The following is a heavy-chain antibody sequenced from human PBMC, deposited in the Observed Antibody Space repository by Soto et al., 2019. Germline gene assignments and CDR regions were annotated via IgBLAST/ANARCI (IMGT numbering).Heavy chain of an antibody. CDR1: GFTFSSYA. CDR3: AKDLPLGGYYYAPDGFDI. V-gene: IGHV3-23*01. CDR2: ISNNGGST. D-gene: IGHD3-22*01. J-gene: IGHJ3*02. Sequence: GGSLRLSCAASGFTFSSYAMSWVRHAPGKGLEWVSTISNNGGSTYYADSVKGRFTISRDNSKNTLYLQMNSLRAEDTAVHYCAKDLPLGGYYYAPDGFDIWGQGTMVTVSS.